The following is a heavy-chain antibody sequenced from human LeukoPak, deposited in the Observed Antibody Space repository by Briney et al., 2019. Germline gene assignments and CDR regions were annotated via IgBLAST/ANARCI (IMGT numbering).Heavy chain of an antibody. CDR1: GGSISSYY. V-gene: IGHV4-59*01. Sequence: SETLSLTCTVSGGSISSYYWSWIRQPPGKGLEWIGYIYYSGSTNYNPSLKSRVTISVDTSKNQFSLKLSSVTAADTAVYYCARGGGSRGHFDYWGQGTLVTVSS. J-gene: IGHJ4*02. CDR2: IYYSGST. CDR3: ARGGGSRGHFDY. D-gene: IGHD3-10*01.